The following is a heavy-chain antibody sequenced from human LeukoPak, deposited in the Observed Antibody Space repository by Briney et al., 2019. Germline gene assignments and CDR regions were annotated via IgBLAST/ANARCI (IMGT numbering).Heavy chain of an antibody. Sequence: SETLSLTCTVSGGYISSYYWSWIRQPAGKGLEWIGRIYTSGSTNYNPSLKSRVTMSVDTSKNQFSLKLSSVTAADTAVYYCARGQQAYYYYGMDVWGQGTTVTVSS. D-gene: IGHD6-13*01. CDR3: ARGQQAYYYYGMDV. V-gene: IGHV4-4*07. J-gene: IGHJ6*02. CDR2: IYTSGST. CDR1: GGYISSYY.